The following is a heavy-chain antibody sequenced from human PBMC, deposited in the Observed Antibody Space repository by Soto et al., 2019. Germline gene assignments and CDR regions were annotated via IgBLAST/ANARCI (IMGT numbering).Heavy chain of an antibody. D-gene: IGHD6-6*01. Sequence: GSLRLSCAASGFTFSSYAMHWVRQAPGKGLEWVAVISYDGSNKYYADSVKGRFTISRDNSKNTLYLQMNSLRAEDTAVYYCARDRGSSSYYGMDVWGQGTTVTVSS. J-gene: IGHJ6*02. CDR2: ISYDGSNK. CDR1: GFTFSSYA. CDR3: ARDRGSSSYYGMDV. V-gene: IGHV3-30-3*01.